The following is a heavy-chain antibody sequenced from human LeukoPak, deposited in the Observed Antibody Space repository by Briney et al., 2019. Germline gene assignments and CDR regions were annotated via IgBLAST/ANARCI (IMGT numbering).Heavy chain of an antibody. CDR1: GFTFSSYW. J-gene: IGHJ4*02. V-gene: IGHV3-7*01. D-gene: IGHD3-22*01. CDR3: ARVPYDSSGYWYFDY. CDR2: IKQDGSEK. Sequence: GGSLRLSCAASGFTFSSYWMSWVRQAPGKGLEWVANIKQDGSEKYYVDSVKGRFTISRDNAKNSLYLQMNSLRAEDTAVYYCARVPYDSSGYWYFDYWGQGTLVTVSS.